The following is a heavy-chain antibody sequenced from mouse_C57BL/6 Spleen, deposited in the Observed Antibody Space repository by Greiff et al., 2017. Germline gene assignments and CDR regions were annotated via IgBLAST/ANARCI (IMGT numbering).Heavy chain of an antibody. V-gene: IGHV1-81*01. CDR2: IYPRSGNT. J-gene: IGHJ4*01. Sequence: QVQLQQSGAELARPGASVKLSCKASGYTFTSYGISWVKQRTGQGLEWIGEIYPRSGNTYYNEQFKGKATLTAAKSSSTAYMELRSLTSEDSAVYFCARREAHGGYYAMDYWGQGTSVTVAS. CDR3: ARREAHGGYYAMDY. CDR1: GYTFTSYG.